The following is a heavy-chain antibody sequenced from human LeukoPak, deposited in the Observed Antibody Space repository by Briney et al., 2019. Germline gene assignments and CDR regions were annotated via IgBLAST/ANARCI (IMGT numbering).Heavy chain of an antibody. CDR1: GGTFSSYA. CDR3: ARDSGRTRAAAGLDY. V-gene: IGHV1-69*13. J-gene: IGHJ4*02. D-gene: IGHD6-13*01. CDR2: IIPIFGTA. Sequence: ASVKVSCKASGGTFSSYAISWVRQAPGQGLEWMGGIIPIFGTANYAQKFQGRVTITADESASTAYMELSSLRSEDTAVYYCARDSGRTRAAAGLDYWGQGTLVTVSS.